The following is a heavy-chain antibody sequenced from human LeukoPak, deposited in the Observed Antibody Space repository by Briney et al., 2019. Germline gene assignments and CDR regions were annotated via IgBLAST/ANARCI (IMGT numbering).Heavy chain of an antibody. V-gene: IGHV4-4*07. CDR1: GGSIRIDC. CDR2: FFTGGNT. J-gene: IGHJ3*02. CDR3: ATGRPRNATRLDDGYDM. Sequence: SETLSLTCAVPGGSIRIDCWTWIRQPAGQGLEWVGRFFTGGNTPYKPSLKSRVTMSIDTSNNLLSLKLTSVTAAGTAGYYCATGRPRNATRLDDGYDMWGQGTMGTVSS. D-gene: IGHD1-1*01.